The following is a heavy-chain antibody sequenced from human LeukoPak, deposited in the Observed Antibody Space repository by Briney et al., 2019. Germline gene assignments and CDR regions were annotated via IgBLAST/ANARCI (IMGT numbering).Heavy chain of an antibody. CDR3: ASSSRLVVHPYNYYAMDV. J-gene: IGHJ6*02. V-gene: IGHV4-34*01. CDR2: INHSGST. CDR1: GGSFSGYY. Sequence: PSETLSLTCAVYGGSFSGYYWSWIRQPSGKGLEWIGEINHSGSTNYNPSLKSRVTISVDTSKNQFSLKLSSVTAADTAVYFCASSSRLVVHPYNYYAMDVWGQGTTVTVSS. D-gene: IGHD2-15*01.